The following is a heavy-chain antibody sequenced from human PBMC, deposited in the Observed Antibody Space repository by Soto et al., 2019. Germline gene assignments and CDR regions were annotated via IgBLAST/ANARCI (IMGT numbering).Heavy chain of an antibody. J-gene: IGHJ6*02. CDR1: GFTFSSYS. V-gene: IGHV3-21*01. D-gene: IGHD1-26*01. CDR2: ISSSSSYI. Sequence: RRLSCAASGFTFSSYSMNWVRPAPGKGLEWVSSISSSSSYIYYADSVKGRFTSSRDNAKNSLYLQMNSLRAEDTAVYYCARDHSGSYSKLYYYYYGMDVWGQGPTVTSP. CDR3: ARDHSGSYSKLYYYYYGMDV.